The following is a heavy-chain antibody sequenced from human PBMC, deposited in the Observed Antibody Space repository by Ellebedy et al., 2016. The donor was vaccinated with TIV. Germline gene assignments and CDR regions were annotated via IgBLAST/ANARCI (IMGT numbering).Heavy chain of an antibody. V-gene: IGHV3-15*01. J-gene: IGHJ4*02. Sequence: GGSLRLSXAASGFIVSNAWMNWVRQAPGKGLEWVGRIKGKIDGGTRDFAAPVKGRFSISRDDSKNTVSLQMDSLKTEDTAVYYCAAGTGYSDFDYWGQGTLVTVSS. CDR3: AAGTGYSDFDY. CDR1: GFIVSNAW. CDR2: IKGKIDGGTR. D-gene: IGHD2-15*01.